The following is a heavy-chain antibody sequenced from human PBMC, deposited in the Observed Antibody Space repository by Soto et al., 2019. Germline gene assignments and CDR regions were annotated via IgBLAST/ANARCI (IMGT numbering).Heavy chain of an antibody. CDR1: GGSFSGYY. V-gene: IGHV4-34*01. J-gene: IGHJ5*02. Sequence: SETLSLTCAVYGGSFSGYYWSWIRQPPGKGLEWIGEINHSGSTNYNPSLKSRVTISVDTSKNQFSLKLSSVTAADTAVYYCARGLFHRGFRNNWFDPWGQGTLVTVSS. CDR3: ARGLFHRGFRNNWFDP. D-gene: IGHD3-10*02. CDR2: INHSGST.